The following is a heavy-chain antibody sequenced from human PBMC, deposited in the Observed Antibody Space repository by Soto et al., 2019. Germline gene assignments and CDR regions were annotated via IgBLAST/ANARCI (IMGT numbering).Heavy chain of an antibody. CDR1: GFTLSGYW. Sequence: GGSLRLSCAASGFTLSGYWMHWVRQAPGKGLVWVSRIDGDGSRTNYADSVKGRFTISRGNAKNTLYLQMNSLRAEDTAVYYCARELASYNDYWGQGTLVTVSS. D-gene: IGHD1-1*01. CDR2: IDGDGSRT. V-gene: IGHV3-74*01. J-gene: IGHJ4*02. CDR3: ARELASYNDY.